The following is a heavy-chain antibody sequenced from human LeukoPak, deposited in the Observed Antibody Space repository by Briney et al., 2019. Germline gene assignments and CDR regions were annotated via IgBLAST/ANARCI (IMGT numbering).Heavy chain of an antibody. D-gene: IGHD5-12*01. V-gene: IGHV4-61*02. J-gene: IGHJ3*02. CDR1: GGSISSGSYY. CDR2: IYTSGST. Sequence: PSETLSLTCTVSGGSISSGSYYWSWIRQPAGKGLGWIGRIYTSGSTNYNPSLKSRVTISVDTSKNQFSLKLSSVTAADTAVYYCARDLVAPRRVNAFDIWGQGTMVTVSS. CDR3: ARDLVAPRRVNAFDI.